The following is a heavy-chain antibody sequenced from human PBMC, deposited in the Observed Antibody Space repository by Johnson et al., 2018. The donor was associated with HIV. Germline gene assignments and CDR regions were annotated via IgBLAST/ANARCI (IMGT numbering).Heavy chain of an antibody. J-gene: IGHJ3*02. V-gene: IGHV3-33*08. CDR3: ARGRPSGSHDAFDI. Sequence: QVQLVESGGGLVQPGGSLRLSCAASGFTFSSYAMHWVRQAPGKGLEWVAVIWYDGSNKYYADSVKGRFTISRDNAKNSLYLQMNSLRAEDTAVYYCARGRPSGSHDAFDIWGQGTMVTVSS. CDR1: GFTFSSYA. D-gene: IGHD3-22*01. CDR2: IWYDGSNK.